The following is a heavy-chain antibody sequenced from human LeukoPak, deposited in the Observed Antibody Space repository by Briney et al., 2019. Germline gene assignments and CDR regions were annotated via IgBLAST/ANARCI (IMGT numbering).Heavy chain of an antibody. CDR3: ARFNYYDSSGSNYYYYYMDV. J-gene: IGHJ6*03. CDR2: IYPGDSDT. CDR1: GYSFTSYW. Sequence: GESLKISCKGSGYSFTSYWIGWVRPMPGKGLEWMGIIYPGDSDTRYSPSFQGQVTISADKSISTAYLQWSSLKASDTAMYYCARFNYYDSSGSNYYYYYMDVWGKGTTVTISS. D-gene: IGHD3-22*01. V-gene: IGHV5-51*01.